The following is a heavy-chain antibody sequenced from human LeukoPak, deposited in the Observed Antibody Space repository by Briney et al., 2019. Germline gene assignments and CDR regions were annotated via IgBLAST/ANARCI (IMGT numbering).Heavy chain of an antibody. D-gene: IGHD5/OR15-5a*01. CDR1: GGSISSGGYS. CDR3: ARASTITPPYFDY. Sequence: PSETLSLTCAVSGGSISSGGYSWSWIRQPPGKGLEWIGYIYHSGSTYYNPSLKSRVTISVDRSKNQFSLKLSSVTAADTAVYYCARASTITPPYFDYWGQGTLVTASS. CDR2: IYHSGST. J-gene: IGHJ4*02. V-gene: IGHV4-30-2*01.